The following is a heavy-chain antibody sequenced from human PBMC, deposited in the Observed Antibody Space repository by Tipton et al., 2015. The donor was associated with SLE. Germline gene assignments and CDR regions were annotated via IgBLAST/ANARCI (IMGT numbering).Heavy chain of an antibody. J-gene: IGHJ4*02. Sequence: TLSLTCTVSGGSISSRGYYWSWIRQPPGKGLEWIGYIYYSGTTYYNPSLKSRLTISLDTSKNQFSLKVTSVTAADTAVYYCARRQLVAGYFEYWGQGTLVTVSS. CDR2: IYYSGTT. V-gene: IGHV4-31*03. D-gene: IGHD6-6*01. CDR1: GGSISSRGYY. CDR3: ARRQLVAGYFEY.